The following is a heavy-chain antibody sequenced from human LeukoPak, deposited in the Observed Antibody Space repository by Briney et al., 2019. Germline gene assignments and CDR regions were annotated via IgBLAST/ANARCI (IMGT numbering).Heavy chain of an antibody. CDR2: IASDGSHT. J-gene: IGHJ3*02. D-gene: IGHD2-21*01. CDR3: ARERQDTILHSGAFDI. V-gene: IGHV3-30-3*01. Sequence: GGSLRLSCAASGFTFSTYFMHWVRQAPGKGLEWVADIASDGSHTFYVEPVKGRYTISRDNTKNTLYLQMHSLTAEDTAVYFCARERQDTILHSGAFDIWGQGTMVTVSS. CDR1: GFTFSTYF.